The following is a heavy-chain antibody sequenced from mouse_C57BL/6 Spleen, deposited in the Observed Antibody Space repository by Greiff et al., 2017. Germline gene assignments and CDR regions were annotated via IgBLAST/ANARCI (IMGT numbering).Heavy chain of an antibody. CDR2: INTNNGGT. D-gene: IGHD2-4*01. CDR1: GYTFTDYN. Sequence: VQLQQSGPELVKPGASVKMSCKASGYTFTDYNMPWVKQSHGKSLEWIGYINTNNGGTSYNQKFKGKATLTVNKTSSTAYMELRSLTSEDSAVYYCARDDYDRYAMDYWNQGTSVTVSS. CDR3: ARDDYDRYAMDY. J-gene: IGHJ4*01. V-gene: IGHV1-22*01.